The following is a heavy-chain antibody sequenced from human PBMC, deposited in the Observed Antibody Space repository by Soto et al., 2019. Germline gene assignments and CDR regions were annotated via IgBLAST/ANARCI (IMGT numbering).Heavy chain of an antibody. CDR3: ARRYASCFDY. CDR2: IYHSGST. Sequence: SETLSLTCTVSGGSISSYYWSWIRQPPGKGLEWIGYIYHSGSTNYNPSLKSRVTISVDTSKNQFSLKLSSVTAADTAVYYCARRYASCFDYWGQGTLVTVS. D-gene: IGHD2-2*01. J-gene: IGHJ4*02. V-gene: IGHV4-59*08. CDR1: GGSISSYY.